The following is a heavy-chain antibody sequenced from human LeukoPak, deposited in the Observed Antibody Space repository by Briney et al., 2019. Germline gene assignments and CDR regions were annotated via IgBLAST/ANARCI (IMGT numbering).Heavy chain of an antibody. J-gene: IGHJ3*02. CDR2: INPNSGGT. CDR3: ARDQLLWFGESIGAFDI. D-gene: IGHD3-10*01. CDR1: GYTFTGYY. V-gene: IGHV1-2*04. Sequence: ASVKVSCKASGYTFTGYYMHWVRQAPGQGLEWMGWINPNSGGTNYAQEFQGWVTMTRDTSISTAYMELSRLRSDDTAVYYCARDQLLWFGESIGAFDIWGQGTMVTVSS.